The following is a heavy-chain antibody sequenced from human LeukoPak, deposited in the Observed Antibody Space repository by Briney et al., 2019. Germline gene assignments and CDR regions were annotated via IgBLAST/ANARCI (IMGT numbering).Heavy chain of an antibody. CDR2: IYYSGTT. CDR1: GGSISDYY. V-gene: IGHV4-59*01. Sequence: SETLSLTCTVSGGSISDYYWSWIRQPPGKGLEWIGYIYYSGTTNYNPSLKSRVTISVDTSKNQFSLKLSSVTAADTAVYYCARSAYCDGDCYSVYFDCWGQGTLVTVSS. J-gene: IGHJ4*02. D-gene: IGHD2-21*02. CDR3: ARSAYCDGDCYSVYFDC.